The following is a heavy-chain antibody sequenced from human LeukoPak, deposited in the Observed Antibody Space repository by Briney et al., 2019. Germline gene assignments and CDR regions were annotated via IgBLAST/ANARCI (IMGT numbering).Heavy chain of an antibody. V-gene: IGHV1-8*01. CDR1: GYTFTTYD. D-gene: IGHD2-15*01. J-gene: IGHJ6*02. Sequence: ASVKVSCKASGYTFTTYDIYWVRQAAGQGLECMGWINPNAGNRGSPQKFQGRVTLTRNTSISTAYMELSSLRSEDTAVYYCARLGSGDSYYYYGVDVWGQGTTVTVSS. CDR2: INPNAGNR. CDR3: ARLGSGDSYYYYGVDV.